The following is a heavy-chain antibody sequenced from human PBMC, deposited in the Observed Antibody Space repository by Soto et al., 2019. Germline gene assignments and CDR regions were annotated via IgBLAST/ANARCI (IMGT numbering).Heavy chain of an antibody. V-gene: IGHV3-7*01. D-gene: IGHD5-12*01. CDR3: ARDGSRRTIDY. CDR1: GSTFSYYW. J-gene: IGHJ4*02. CDR2: IKQDGSEK. Sequence: GGSLRLSCTDSGSTFSYYWMSWVRQAPGKGLEWLANIKQDGSEKYYVDSGKGRFTISRDNAKTSLYLQMNSLRAEDTAVYYCARDGSRRTIDYWGQGTLVTVSS.